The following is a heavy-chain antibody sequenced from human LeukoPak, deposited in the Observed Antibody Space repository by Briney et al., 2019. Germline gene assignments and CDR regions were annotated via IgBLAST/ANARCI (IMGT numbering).Heavy chain of an antibody. CDR1: GFTFSSYG. CDR2: ISYDGSNK. CDR3: ARVAATFIPDY. Sequence: PGGSLRLSCAASGFTFSSYGMHWVRQAPGKGLEWVAVISYDGSNKYYADSVKGRFTISRDNSKNTLYLQMNNLRAEDTAVYYCARVAATFIPDYWGQGTLVTVSS. D-gene: IGHD2-15*01. J-gene: IGHJ4*02. V-gene: IGHV3-30*03.